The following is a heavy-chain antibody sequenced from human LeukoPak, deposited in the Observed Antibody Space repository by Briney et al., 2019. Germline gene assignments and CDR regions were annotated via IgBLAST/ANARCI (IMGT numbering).Heavy chain of an antibody. CDR2: IKSKTDGGTT. D-gene: IGHD3-10*01. J-gene: IGHJ4*02. CDR3: TTITYGSGSYPFDY. V-gene: IGHV3-15*01. Sequence: GGSLRLSCAASGFTFSNAWMTWVRQAPWKGLEWVGHIKSKTDGGTTDYAAPVKDRFTISRDDSKNTLYLQMSSLKTEDTAVYYCTTITYGSGSYPFDYWGQGTLVTVSS. CDR1: GFTFSNAW.